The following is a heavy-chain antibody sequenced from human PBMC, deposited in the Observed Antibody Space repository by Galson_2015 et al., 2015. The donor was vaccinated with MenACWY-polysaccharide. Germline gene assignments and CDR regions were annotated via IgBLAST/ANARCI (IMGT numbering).Heavy chain of an antibody. CDR3: ARVRYSTGKYQLDY. D-gene: IGHD2-2*01. CDR2: IGGSGSNT. CDR1: GFTFSNYA. V-gene: IGHV3-23*01. Sequence: SLRLYCAASGFTFSNYAMSWVRQAPGKGLEWVSTIGGSGSNTHYADSVKGRFTISRDNSKNTLSLQMNSLRAEDTAVYYCARVRYSTGKYQLDYWGQGTLVAVSS. J-gene: IGHJ4*02.